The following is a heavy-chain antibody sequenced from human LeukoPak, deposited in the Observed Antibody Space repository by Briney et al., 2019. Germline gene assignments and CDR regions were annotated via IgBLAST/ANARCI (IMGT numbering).Heavy chain of an antibody. CDR1: GFTVSSNY. J-gene: IGHJ4*02. CDR3: ARGGFDDY. CDR2: ISNDGSNK. Sequence: GGSLRLSCAASGFTVSSNYMSWVRQAPGKGLEWVAVISNDGSNKNFADSVKGRFTISRDNAKNSLYLQMNSLRAEDTAVYYCARGGFDDYWGQGTLVTVSS. V-gene: IGHV3-30*03.